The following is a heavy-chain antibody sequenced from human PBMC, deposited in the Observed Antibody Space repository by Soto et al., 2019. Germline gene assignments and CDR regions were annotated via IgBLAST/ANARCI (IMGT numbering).Heavy chain of an antibody. CDR3: ARSPRDTPPGRSLVDY. V-gene: IGHV4-30-4*01. J-gene: IGHJ4*02. CDR1: GGSISSGDYY. CDR2: IYYSGST. Sequence: PSETLSLTCTVSGGSISSGDYYWSWIRQPPGKGLEWIGYIYYSGSTYYNPSLKSRVTISVDTSKNQFSLKLSSVTAADTAVYYCARSPRDTPPGRSLVDYRGQRSSVTGSS. D-gene: IGHD5-18*01.